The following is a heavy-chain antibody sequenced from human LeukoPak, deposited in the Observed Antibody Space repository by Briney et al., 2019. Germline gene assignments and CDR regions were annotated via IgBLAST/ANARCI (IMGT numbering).Heavy chain of an antibody. J-gene: IGHJ4*02. D-gene: IGHD3-10*01. CDR3: ARVGARITMVRGVIIREYFDY. Sequence: SETLSLICTVSGGTISSYYWNWIRQPPGKGLEWIGYIYYSGSTYYNPSLKSRVTISVDTSKNQFSLKLSSVTAADTAVYYCARVGARITMVRGVIIREYFDYWGQGTLVTVSS. CDR2: IYYSGST. CDR1: GGTISSYY. V-gene: IGHV4-59*08.